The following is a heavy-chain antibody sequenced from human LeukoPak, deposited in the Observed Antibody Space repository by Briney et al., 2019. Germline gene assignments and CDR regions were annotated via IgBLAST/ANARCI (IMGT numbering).Heavy chain of an antibody. Sequence: PSETLSLTCAVYGGSFSGYYWSWLRQPPGKRLEWIGEINHSGSTNYNPSLKSRVTISVDTSKNQFSLKLSSVTAADTAVYYCARGGVYGSGLYYYYYYMDVWGKGTTVTVSS. CDR2: INHSGST. CDR3: ARGGVYGSGLYYYYYYMDV. V-gene: IGHV4-34*01. CDR1: GGSFSGYY. D-gene: IGHD3-10*01. J-gene: IGHJ6*03.